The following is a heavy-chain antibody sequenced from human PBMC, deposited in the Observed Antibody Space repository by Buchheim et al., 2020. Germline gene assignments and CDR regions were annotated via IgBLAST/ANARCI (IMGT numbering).Heavy chain of an antibody. Sequence: QVQLVQSGAEVKKPGASVKVSCKASGYTFTSYYMHWVRQAPGQGLEWMGIINPSGGSTSYAQKFKGRVTMTRETSTSTGYMELSSLRSEDTAVYYCARGGIMITFGASMDVWGQGTT. CDR1: GYTFTSYY. J-gene: IGHJ6*02. V-gene: IGHV1-46*03. CDR3: ARGGIMITFGASMDV. D-gene: IGHD3-16*01. CDR2: INPSGGST.